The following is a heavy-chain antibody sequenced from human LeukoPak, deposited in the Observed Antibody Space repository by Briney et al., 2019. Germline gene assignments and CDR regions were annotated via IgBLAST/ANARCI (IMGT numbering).Heavy chain of an antibody. Sequence: PGGSLRLSCAASGFTFSHYGMLWVRQAPGKGLEWVAVIWHDGSNKFYADSVKGRLTISRDNSKNTLYLQMNSLRVEDTAVYYCARDHAGSGRAFDNWGQGTLVTVSS. D-gene: IGHD2-15*01. J-gene: IGHJ4*02. V-gene: IGHV3-33*01. CDR1: GFTFSHYG. CDR3: ARDHAGSGRAFDN. CDR2: IWHDGSNK.